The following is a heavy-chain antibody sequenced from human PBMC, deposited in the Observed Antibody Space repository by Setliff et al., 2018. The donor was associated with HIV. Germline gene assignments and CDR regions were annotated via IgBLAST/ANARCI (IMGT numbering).Heavy chain of an antibody. CDR1: GGSFSSYH. J-gene: IGHJ4*02. V-gene: IGHV4-4*07. CDR2: IYASGST. CDR3: ARDAGPHYGSGPPLEY. D-gene: IGHD3-10*01. Sequence: TSETLSLTCTVSGGSFSSYHWSWIRHRAGKGLEWIGHIYASGSTKYNPSLESRVTMSVDTSRTQFSLKLRSVTAADTAVYYCARDAGPHYGSGPPLEYWGQGIQVTVSS.